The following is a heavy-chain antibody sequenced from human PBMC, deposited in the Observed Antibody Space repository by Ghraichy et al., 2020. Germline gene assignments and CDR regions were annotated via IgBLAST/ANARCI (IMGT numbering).Heavy chain of an antibody. CDR1: GFTFSSYW. V-gene: IGHV3-74*01. CDR2: INTDGSST. D-gene: IGHD5-24*01. Sequence: LSLTCAASGFTFSSYWMHWVRQAPGKGLVWVSRINTDGSSTNYADSVKGRFTISRDNAKNTLSLQMNSLRAEDTAVYYCARAEMATIDYWGQGTLVTVSS. CDR3: ARAEMATIDY. J-gene: IGHJ4*02.